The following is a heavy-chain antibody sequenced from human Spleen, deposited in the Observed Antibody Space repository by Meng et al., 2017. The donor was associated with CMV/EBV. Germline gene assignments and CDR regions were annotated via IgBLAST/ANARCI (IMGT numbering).Heavy chain of an antibody. D-gene: IGHD6-13*01. CDR1: GFTFHYYG. Sequence: GESLKISCAASGFTFHYYGMTWVRQAPGKGLEWVSSIDRSGSTTTYADSVKGRFTISRDNARNSLYLQMSGLRAEDTALFYCTRGLGRSSWRVGSLDIWGQGTLVTVSS. CDR2: IDRSGSTT. J-gene: IGHJ3*02. V-gene: IGHV3-20*04. CDR3: TRGLGRSSWRVGSLDI.